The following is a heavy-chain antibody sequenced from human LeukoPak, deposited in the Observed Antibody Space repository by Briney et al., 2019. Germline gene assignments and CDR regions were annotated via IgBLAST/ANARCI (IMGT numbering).Heavy chain of an antibody. CDR1: GFTFSSYA. Sequence: PGGSLRLSCAASGFTFSSYAMHWVRQAPGEGLEWVAVISYDGSNKYYADSVKGRFTISRDNSKNTLYLQMNSLRAEDTAVYYCARDPLGPYYYDSSGYRSGAFDIWGQGTMVTVSS. CDR3: ARDPLGPYYYDSSGYRSGAFDI. J-gene: IGHJ3*02. V-gene: IGHV3-30-3*01. CDR2: ISYDGSNK. D-gene: IGHD3-22*01.